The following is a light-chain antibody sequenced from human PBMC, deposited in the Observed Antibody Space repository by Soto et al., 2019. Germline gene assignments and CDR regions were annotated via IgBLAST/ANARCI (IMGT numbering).Light chain of an antibody. CDR1: QSVSSN. CDR3: QQYNNWPPLT. CDR2: GAS. Sequence: EIVMTQSPATLSVSPGERATLSCRASQSVSSNLAWYQQKPGQAPRLLIYGASARASGIPATFSGSGSGTEFTLTISSLQSEDFAVYYCQQYNNWPPLTFGRGTKVDIK. V-gene: IGKV3-15*01. J-gene: IGKJ4*01.